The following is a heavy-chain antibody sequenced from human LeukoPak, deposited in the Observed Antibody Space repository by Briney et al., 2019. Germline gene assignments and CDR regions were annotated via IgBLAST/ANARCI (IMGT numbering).Heavy chain of an antibody. CDR3: AGGATMSETGYFDF. CDR1: GGSFSRYY. J-gene: IGHJ4*03. Sequence: SGTPSLTCAVYGGSFSRYYWSWIRQSPGKGLEWIAEIDHRGDMTYNPSVKSRVATSVDTSKNQSSLKVRSLSAADTAVYYFAGGATMSETGYFDFWGQGTAVTVPS. CDR2: IDHRGDM. D-gene: IGHD2-21*02. V-gene: IGHV4-34*01.